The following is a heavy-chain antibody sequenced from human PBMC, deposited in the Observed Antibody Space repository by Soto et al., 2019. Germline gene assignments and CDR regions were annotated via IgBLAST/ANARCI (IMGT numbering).Heavy chain of an antibody. CDR3: ARRGSWAPRAFDI. CDR1: GFTFSDYY. CDR2: ISNSGSTI. J-gene: IGHJ3*02. D-gene: IGHD6-13*01. Sequence: QVQLVESGGGLVKPGGSLRLSCAASGFTFSDYYMSWIRQAPGQGLEWVSYISNSGSTIYYPDSVKGRFTISRDNARDSLYLQMNSLRAEDTAVYYCARRGSWAPRAFDIWGQGTMVSVSS. V-gene: IGHV3-11*01.